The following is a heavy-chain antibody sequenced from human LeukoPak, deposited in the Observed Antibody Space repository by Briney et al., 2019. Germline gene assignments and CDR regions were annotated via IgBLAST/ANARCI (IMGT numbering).Heavy chain of an antibody. Sequence: SETLSLTCTVSGGSISSSSYYWGWIRQPPGKGLEWIGSIYYSGSTYYNPSLKSRVTISVDTSKNQFSLKLSSVTAADTAVYYCARRVGANDYWGQGNLVTVSS. J-gene: IGHJ4*02. CDR1: GGSISSSSYY. D-gene: IGHD1-26*01. V-gene: IGHV4-39*01. CDR2: IYYSGST. CDR3: ARRVGANDY.